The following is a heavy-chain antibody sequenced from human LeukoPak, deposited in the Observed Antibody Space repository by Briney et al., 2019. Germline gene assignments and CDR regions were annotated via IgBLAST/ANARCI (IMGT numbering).Heavy chain of an antibody. Sequence: ASETLSLTCTVSGYSISSGYYWGWIRQPPGKGLEWIGSIYHSGSTYYNPSLKSRVTISVDTSKNQFSLKLSSVTAADTAVYYCARDTLWTTSLNWFDPWGQGTLVTVSS. CDR2: IYHSGST. CDR3: ARDTLWTTSLNWFDP. J-gene: IGHJ5*02. D-gene: IGHD3-16*01. CDR1: GYSISSGYY. V-gene: IGHV4-38-2*02.